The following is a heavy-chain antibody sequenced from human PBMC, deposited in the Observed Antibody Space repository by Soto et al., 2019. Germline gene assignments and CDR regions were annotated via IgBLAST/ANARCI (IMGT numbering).Heavy chain of an antibody. J-gene: IGHJ4*02. CDR2: INPNSGGT. V-gene: IGHV1-2*04. Sequence: QVQLVQSGAEVKKPGASVKVSCKASGYTFTGYYMHWVRQAPGQGLEWMGWINPNSGGTNYAQKFQGWVTMTRDTSISTAYMELSRLRSDDTAVYYCARDYEAGDIVVVPAAMEAEEGAFDYWGQGTLVTVSS. CDR3: ARDYEAGDIVVVPAAMEAEEGAFDY. CDR1: GYTFTGYY. D-gene: IGHD2-2*01.